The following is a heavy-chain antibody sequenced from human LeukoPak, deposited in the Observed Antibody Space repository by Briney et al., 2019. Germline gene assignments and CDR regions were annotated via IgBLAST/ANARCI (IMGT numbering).Heavy chain of an antibody. CDR1: GFMFSHSA. CDR2: ISESGGAT. V-gene: IGHV3-23*01. D-gene: IGHD2-21*02. J-gene: IGHJ4*02. Sequence: GGSLRLSSAASGFMFSHSAMTWVRQTPGKGLEWVSGISESGGATYYAGSAKGRFTISRDNSKNTLYLQMNSLRSDDTAVYYCATVGVGWVTFEYWGQGVLVTVSS. CDR3: ATVGVGWVTFEY.